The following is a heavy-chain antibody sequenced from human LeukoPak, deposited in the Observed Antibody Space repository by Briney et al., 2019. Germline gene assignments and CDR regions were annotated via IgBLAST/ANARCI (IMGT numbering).Heavy chain of an antibody. J-gene: IGHJ5*02. CDR1: GGSISSYY. CDR3: ARASSDFLNWFDP. V-gene: IGHV4-59*12. D-gene: IGHD2-21*02. Sequence: SETLSLTCTVSGGSISSYYWSWIRQPPGKGLEWIGYIYYSGSTNYNPSLKSRVTISVDKSKNQFSLKLSSVTAADTAVYYCARASSDFLNWFDPWGQGTLVTVSS. CDR2: IYYSGST.